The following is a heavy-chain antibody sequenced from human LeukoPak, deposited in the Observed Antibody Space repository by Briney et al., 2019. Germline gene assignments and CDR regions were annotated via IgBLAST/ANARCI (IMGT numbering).Heavy chain of an antibody. D-gene: IGHD6-13*01. Sequence: GGSLRLSCAASGFTFSSYAVHWVRQAPGKGLEWVAVISYDGSNKYYADSVKGRFTISRDNSKNTLYLQMNSLRAEDTAVYYCAKSGTRSSWSPRVKTYLDYWGQGTLVTVSS. CDR1: GFTFSSYA. CDR3: AKSGTRSSWSPRVKTYLDY. J-gene: IGHJ4*02. V-gene: IGHV3-30*04. CDR2: ISYDGSNK.